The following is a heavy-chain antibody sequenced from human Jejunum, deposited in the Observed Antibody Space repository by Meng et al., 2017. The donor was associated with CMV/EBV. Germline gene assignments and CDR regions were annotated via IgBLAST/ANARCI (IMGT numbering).Heavy chain of an antibody. D-gene: IGHD4-11*01. J-gene: IGHJ4*02. CDR2: ICWDNDK. V-gene: IGHV2-5*02. Sequence: QFNLKESGPRPVKPTQTLTLTCPFSGFSLSNTEWSVSWIRPATGKALEWLALICWDNDKRSSPYLQNTLTINKSNSKISVVLSLVTTDPADTSYYACAHRHRLHDFDYWGQGTLVTVSS. CDR1: GFSLSNTEWS. CDR3: AHRHRLHDFDY.